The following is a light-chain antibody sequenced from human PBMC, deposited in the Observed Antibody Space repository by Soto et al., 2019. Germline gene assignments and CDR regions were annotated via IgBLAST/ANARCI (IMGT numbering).Light chain of an antibody. CDR1: SSDV. CDR2: YVS. J-gene: IGLJ3*02. V-gene: IGLV2-11*01. CDR3: CSSAGGFTWV. Sequence: QSVLTQPRSVSGSPGQSVTISCTGTSSDVVSWYQQRPGKAPKLIIFYVSQRPSGVPDHFSASKSGNTASLTISGLQAEDEADYYCCSSAGGFTWVFGGGTKLTVL.